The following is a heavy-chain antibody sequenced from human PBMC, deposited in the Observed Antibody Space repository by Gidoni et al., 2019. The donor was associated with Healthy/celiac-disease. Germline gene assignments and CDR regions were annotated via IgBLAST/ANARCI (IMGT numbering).Heavy chain of an antibody. V-gene: IGHV3-49*05. CDR3: TRAGYYDSSGHFDY. D-gene: IGHD3-22*01. J-gene: IGHJ4*02. Sequence: EVQLVESGGGWGKPGRSLRLSWTASGFTFGEYAMSWFRQAPGKGLEWVGFIRSKAYGGTTEYAASVQGRFTISRDDSKSIAYLQMNSLKTEDTAVYYCTRAGYYDSSGHFDYWGQGTLVTVSS. CDR1: GFTFGEYA. CDR2: IRSKAYGGTT.